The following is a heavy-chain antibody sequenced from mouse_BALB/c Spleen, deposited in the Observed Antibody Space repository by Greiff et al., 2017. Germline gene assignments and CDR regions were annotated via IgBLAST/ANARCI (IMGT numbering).Heavy chain of an antibody. CDR3: ARLGYGNLAWLAY. Sequence: VQLQQSGAELAKPGASVKMSCKASGYTFTSYWMHWVKQRPGQGLEWIGYINPSTGYTEYNQKFKDKATLTADKSSSTAYMQLSSLTSEDSAVYYCARLGYGNLAWLAYWGQGTLVTVSA. CDR1: GYTFTSYW. J-gene: IGHJ3*01. V-gene: IGHV1-7*01. CDR2: INPSTGYT. D-gene: IGHD2-1*01.